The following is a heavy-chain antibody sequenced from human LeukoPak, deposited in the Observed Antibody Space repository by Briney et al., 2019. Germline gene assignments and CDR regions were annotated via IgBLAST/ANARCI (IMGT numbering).Heavy chain of an antibody. V-gene: IGHV3-11*01. CDR2: ISSSGSSI. CDR3: ARVGEKRLVLGRFDP. Sequence: SGGSLRLSCAASGFTFSDHYMSWIRQAPGKGLEWISYISSSGSSIYYADSVKGRFTISRDNAKNSVYLQMNSLRDEDTAVYYCARVGEKRLVLGRFDPWGQGSLVTVSS. J-gene: IGHJ5*02. CDR1: GFTFSDHY. D-gene: IGHD6-25*01.